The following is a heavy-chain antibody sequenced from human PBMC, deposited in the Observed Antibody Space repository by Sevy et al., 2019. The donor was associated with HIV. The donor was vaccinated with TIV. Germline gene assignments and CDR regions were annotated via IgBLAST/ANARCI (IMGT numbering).Heavy chain of an antibody. Sequence: ASVKVSCKTSGGTFSSYAISWVRQAPGQGLEWMGGIIPIFGTANYAQKFQGRVTITADESTSTAYMDLSSPRSEDTAVYYCARGSGSKTWFDPWGQGTLVTVSS. J-gene: IGHJ5*02. V-gene: IGHV1-69*13. CDR2: IIPIFGTA. CDR1: GGTFSSYA. CDR3: ARGSGSKTWFDP. D-gene: IGHD5-12*01.